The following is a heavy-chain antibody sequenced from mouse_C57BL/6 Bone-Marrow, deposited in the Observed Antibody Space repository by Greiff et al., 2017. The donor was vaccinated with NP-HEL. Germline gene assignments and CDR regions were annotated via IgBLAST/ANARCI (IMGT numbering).Heavy chain of an antibody. CDR3: ARPRFTTVAHWYFDV. Sequence: EVHLVESGGDLVKPGGSLKLSCAASGFTFSSYGMSWVRQTPDKRLEWVATISSGGSYTYYPDSVKGRFTISRDHAKNTLYLQMSSLKSEDTAMYYCARPRFTTVAHWYFDVWGTGTTVTVSS. D-gene: IGHD1-1*01. V-gene: IGHV5-6*01. CDR1: GFTFSSYG. CDR2: ISSGGSYT. J-gene: IGHJ1*03.